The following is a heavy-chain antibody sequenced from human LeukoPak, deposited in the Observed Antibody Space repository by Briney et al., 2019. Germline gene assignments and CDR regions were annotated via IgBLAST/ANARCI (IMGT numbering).Heavy chain of an antibody. CDR2: IDPSDSYT. J-gene: IGHJ4*02. CDR3: ARRDDYGDY. V-gene: IGHV5-10-1*01. Sequence: GESLRISCKGSGDRFTSYWITWVRQMPGKGLEWMGKIDPSDSYTNYSPSFQGHVTIAADKSISTAYLQWSSLKASDTAMYYCARRDDYGDYWGQGTLVTVSS. CDR1: GDRFTSYW.